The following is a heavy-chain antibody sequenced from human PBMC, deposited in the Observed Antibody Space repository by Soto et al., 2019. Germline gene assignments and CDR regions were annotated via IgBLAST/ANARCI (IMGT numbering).Heavy chain of an antibody. J-gene: IGHJ5*01. Sequence: SVKVSCKASGDPFSGYSISWVRQAPGQGLEWMGGIIPLFGSTNYAQRFQDRVTITADKSNNQLSLQLNSVTPDDTAVYYCARLIGDSWLDSWGQGTLVTVSS. D-gene: IGHD2-8*01. CDR2: IIPLFGST. CDR3: ARLIGDSWLDS. V-gene: IGHV1-69*06. CDR1: GDPFSGYS.